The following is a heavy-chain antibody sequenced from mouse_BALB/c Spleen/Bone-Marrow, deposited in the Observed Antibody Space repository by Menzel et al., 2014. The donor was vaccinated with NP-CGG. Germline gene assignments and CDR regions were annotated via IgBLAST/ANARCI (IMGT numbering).Heavy chain of an antibody. J-gene: IGHJ2*01. Sequence: VQLKESGGGLVKPGGSLKLSCAASGFAFSSYDMSWVRQTPEKRLEWVAYISSGGGSTYYPDTMKGRFTISRDNAKNTLYLQMSSLKSEDTAMYYCARHRYYFDYWGQGTTLTVSS. CDR3: ARHRYYFDY. CDR1: GFAFSSYD. CDR2: ISSGGGST. V-gene: IGHV5-12-1*01.